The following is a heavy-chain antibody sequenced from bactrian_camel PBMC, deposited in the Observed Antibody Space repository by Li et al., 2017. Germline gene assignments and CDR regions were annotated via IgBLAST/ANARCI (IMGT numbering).Heavy chain of an antibody. CDR1: GFTFSTYW. CDR3: VSDFSPSSINTIGN. V-gene: IGHV3S25*01. D-gene: IGHD2*01. CDR2: INSGGGST. Sequence: QLVESGGGLVQPGGSLRLSCAASGFTFSTYWMYWVRQAPGKELEWVSTINSGGGSTYYADSVKGRFTISRDNAKNTAHLQMNSLKPEDTAVYYCVSDFSPSSINTIGNWGQGTQVTVS. J-gene: IGHJ6*01.